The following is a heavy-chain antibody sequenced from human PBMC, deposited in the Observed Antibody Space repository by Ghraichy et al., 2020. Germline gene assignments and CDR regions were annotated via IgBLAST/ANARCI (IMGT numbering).Heavy chain of an antibody. CDR2: IYSSGKN. CDR3: VSADHQLDDAFDS. CDR1: GDSITSARYY. V-gene: IGHV4-61*02. D-gene: IGHD2-2*01. Sequence: SETLSLTCTVSGDSITSARYYWSWIRQPAGKGLEWIGRIYSSGKNDYNTSLKSRVTISLDTSNNQFSLKLSSVTAADTAVYYCVSADHQLDDAFDSWGKGTLVTVSS. J-gene: IGHJ3*02.